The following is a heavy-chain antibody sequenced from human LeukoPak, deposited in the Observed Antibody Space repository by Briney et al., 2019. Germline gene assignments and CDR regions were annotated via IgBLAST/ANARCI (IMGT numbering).Heavy chain of an antibody. CDR2: INSDGSST. Sequence: GGSLRLSCAASGFTFSSYWMHWVRQAPGKGLVWVSRINSDGSSTSYADSVKGRFTISRDSAKNTLYVQMNSLRAEDTAVYYCARGGITILSLAFDIWGQGTMVTVSS. V-gene: IGHV3-74*01. J-gene: IGHJ3*02. CDR1: GFTFSSYW. D-gene: IGHD3-3*01. CDR3: ARGGITILSLAFDI.